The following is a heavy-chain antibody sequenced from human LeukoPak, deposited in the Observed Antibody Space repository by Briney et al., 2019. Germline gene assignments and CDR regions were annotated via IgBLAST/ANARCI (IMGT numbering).Heavy chain of an antibody. J-gene: IGHJ6*03. Sequence: GSLRLSCAAAGFTVSSNYMSWVRQPPGKGLEWIGEINHSGSTNYNPSLKSRVTISVDTSKNQFSLKLSSVTAADTAVYYCARLFLGSPGYYYMDVWGKGTTVTVSS. CDR3: ARLFLGSPGYYYMDV. D-gene: IGHD1-26*01. V-gene: IGHV4-34*01. CDR2: INHSGST. CDR1: GFTVSSNY.